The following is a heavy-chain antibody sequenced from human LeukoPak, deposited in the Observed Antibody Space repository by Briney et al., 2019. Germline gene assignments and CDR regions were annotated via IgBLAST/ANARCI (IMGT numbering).Heavy chain of an antibody. CDR1: GFTFSSYG. J-gene: IGHJ4*02. D-gene: IGHD3-10*01. CDR2: ISYDGSNK. CDR3: AKDPGVRGVLEYYFDY. Sequence: GGSLRLSCAASGFTFSSYGMHWVRQAPGKGLEWVAVISYDGSNKYYADSVKGRFTISRDNSKNTLYLQMNSRRAEDTAVYYCAKDPGVRGVLEYYFDYWGQGTLVTVSS. V-gene: IGHV3-30*18.